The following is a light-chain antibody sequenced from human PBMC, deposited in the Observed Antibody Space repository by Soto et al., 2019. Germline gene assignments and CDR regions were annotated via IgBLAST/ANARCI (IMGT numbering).Light chain of an antibody. CDR1: TSNIGSNY. Sequence: QSVLTQPPSASGTPGQGVTISCSGSTSNIGSNYVYWYQQLPGTAPKLLIYRNNQRPSGVPDRFSGSKSGTSASLAISGLRSDDEADYYCQAYDTSLSGGVVFGAGTKLTVL. J-gene: IGLJ2*01. CDR2: RNN. V-gene: IGLV1-47*01. CDR3: QAYDTSLSGGVV.